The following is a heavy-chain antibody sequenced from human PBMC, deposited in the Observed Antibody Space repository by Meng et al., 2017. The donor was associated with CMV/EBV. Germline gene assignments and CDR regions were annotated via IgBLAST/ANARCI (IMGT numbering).Heavy chain of an antibody. D-gene: IGHD4-17*01. CDR1: GGSISSSSYY. V-gene: IGHV4-39*01. Sequence: GSLRLSCTVSGGSISSSSYYWSWIRQPPGKGLEWIGSIYYSGSTYYNPSLKSRVTISVDTSKNQFSLKLSSVTAADTAVYYCASQITDIYGDLYYYYYYGMDVWGQGTTVTVSS. CDR2: IYYSGST. CDR3: ASQITDIYGDLYYYYYYGMDV. J-gene: IGHJ6*02.